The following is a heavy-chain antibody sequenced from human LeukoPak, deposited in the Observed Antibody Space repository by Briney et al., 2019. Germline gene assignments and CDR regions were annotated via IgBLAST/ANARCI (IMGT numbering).Heavy chain of an antibody. CDR3: ATGTTVVTPGADY. Sequence: ASVKVSCKASGYTFTSYDINWVRQATGQGLEWMGWMNPNSGNTGYAQKFQGRVTITRNTSISTAYMELSSLRSEDTAVYYCATGTTVVTPGADYWGQGTLVTVSS. V-gene: IGHV1-8*03. CDR1: GYTFTSYD. D-gene: IGHD4-23*01. CDR2: MNPNSGNT. J-gene: IGHJ4*02.